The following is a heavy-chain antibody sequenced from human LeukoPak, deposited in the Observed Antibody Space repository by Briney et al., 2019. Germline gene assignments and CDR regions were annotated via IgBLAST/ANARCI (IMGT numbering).Heavy chain of an antibody. Sequence: ASVKVSCKASGYTFTSYAMHWVRQAPGQRLEWMGWINAGNGNTKYSQKFQGRVTITRDTSASTAYMELSSLRSEDTAVYYCAREFRPYTYYYDSSGYSPDYWGQGTLVTVSS. CDR2: INAGNGNT. V-gene: IGHV1-3*01. CDR3: AREFRPYTYYYDSSGYSPDY. J-gene: IGHJ4*02. CDR1: GYTFTSYA. D-gene: IGHD3-22*01.